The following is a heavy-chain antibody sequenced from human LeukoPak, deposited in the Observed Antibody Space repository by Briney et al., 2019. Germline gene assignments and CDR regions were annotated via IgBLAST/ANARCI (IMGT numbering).Heavy chain of an antibody. CDR1: GYTFTGYY. D-gene: IGHD1-26*01. CDR2: INPNSGGT. Sequence: ASVKVSCKASGYTFTGYYMHWVRQAAGQGLEWMGWINPNSGGTNYAQKFQGRVTMTRDTSISTAYMELSRLRSDDTAVYYCARESATPGGFDYWGQGTLVTVSS. J-gene: IGHJ4*02. V-gene: IGHV1-2*02. CDR3: ARESATPGGFDY.